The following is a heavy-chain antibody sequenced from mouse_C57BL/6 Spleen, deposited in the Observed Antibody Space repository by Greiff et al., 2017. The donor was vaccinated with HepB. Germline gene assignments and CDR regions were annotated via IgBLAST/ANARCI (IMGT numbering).Heavy chain of an antibody. CDR1: GYTFTNYW. CDR3: ARSGDYRWFAY. Sequence: VQLVESGAELVRPGTSVKMSCKASGYTFTNYWIGWAKQRPGHGLEWIGDIYPGGGYTNYNEKFKGKATLTADKSSSTAYMQFSSLTSEDSAIYYCARSGDYRWFAYWGQGTLVTVSA. J-gene: IGHJ3*01. D-gene: IGHD2-4*01. CDR2: IYPGGGYT. V-gene: IGHV1-63*01.